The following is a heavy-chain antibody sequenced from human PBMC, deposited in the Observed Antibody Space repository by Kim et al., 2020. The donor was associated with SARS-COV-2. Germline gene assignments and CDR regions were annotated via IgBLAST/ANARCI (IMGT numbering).Heavy chain of an antibody. Sequence: GGSLRLSCAASGFTFKNYAMTWVRQAPGKGLEWVSVISADGGTSYSAVSVQGRFTISSDNSKDMVFLQMNGLRVEDTAVYYCVKDGEALVVPIAIRYYFYGMDVWGRGTTVTVSS. V-gene: IGHV3-23*01. D-gene: IGHD2-21*01. CDR2: ISADGGTS. CDR3: VKDGEALVVPIAIRYYFYGMDV. CDR1: GFTFKNYA. J-gene: IGHJ6*02.